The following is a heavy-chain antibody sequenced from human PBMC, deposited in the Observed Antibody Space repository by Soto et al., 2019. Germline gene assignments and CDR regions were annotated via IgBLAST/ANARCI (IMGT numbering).Heavy chain of an antibody. V-gene: IGHV4-34*01. J-gene: IGHJ4*02. CDR1: GGSFSGYY. D-gene: IGHD3-10*01. Sequence: PSETLSLTCAVYGGSFSGYYWSWIRQPPGKGLEWIGEINHSGSTNYNPSLKSRVTISVDTSKNQFSLKLSSVTAADMAVYYCARNAPRGSVYGYWGQGTLVTVSS. CDR2: INHSGST. CDR3: ARNAPRGSVYGY.